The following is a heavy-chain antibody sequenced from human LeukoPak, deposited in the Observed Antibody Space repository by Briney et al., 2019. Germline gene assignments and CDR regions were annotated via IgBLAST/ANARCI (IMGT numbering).Heavy chain of an antibody. D-gene: IGHD6-13*01. V-gene: IGHV3-48*03. CDR1: GFTFSNYE. CDR2: ISSSGSTI. Sequence: GGSLRLSCAASGFTFSNYEMHWVRQAPGKGLEWVSYISSSGSTIYYADSVKGRFTISRDNAKNSLYLQMNSLRAEDTAVYYCARESMGISYYIDVWGKGTTVTISS. CDR3: ARESMGISYYIDV. J-gene: IGHJ6*03.